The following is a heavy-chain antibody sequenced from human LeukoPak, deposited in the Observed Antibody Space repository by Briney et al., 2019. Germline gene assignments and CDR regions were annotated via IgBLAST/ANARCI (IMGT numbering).Heavy chain of an antibody. CDR1: GFTFSSYS. CDR3: AREMTTVVNWFDP. Sequence: GGSLRLSCAASGFTFSSYSMNWVRQAPGKGLEWVSYISSSSSTIYYADSVKGRFTISRDNAKNSLCLQMNSLRAEDTAVYYCAREMTTVVNWFDPWGQGTLVTVSS. CDR2: ISSSSSTI. D-gene: IGHD4-23*01. J-gene: IGHJ5*02. V-gene: IGHV3-48*04.